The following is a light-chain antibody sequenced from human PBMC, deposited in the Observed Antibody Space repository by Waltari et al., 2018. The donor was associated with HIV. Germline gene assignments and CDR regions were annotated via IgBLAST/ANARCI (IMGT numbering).Light chain of an antibody. Sequence: QSALTQPASVSGSPGQSITISCTGTSSDVGGYNLVSWYQQHPGKAPKLMIYEVRKRPSGVSSRLSGSKSGNPASLTISGLQAEDEADYYCCAYAGSTTYVIFGGGTKLTVL. V-gene: IGLV2-23*02. CDR2: EVR. CDR1: SSDVGGYNL. J-gene: IGLJ2*01. CDR3: CAYAGSTTYVI.